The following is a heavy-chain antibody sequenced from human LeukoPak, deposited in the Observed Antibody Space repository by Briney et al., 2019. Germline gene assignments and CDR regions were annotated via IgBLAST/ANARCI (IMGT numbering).Heavy chain of an antibody. D-gene: IGHD2-2*01. CDR2: IWYDGSNK. V-gene: IGHV3-33*06. J-gene: IGHJ6*03. Sequence: GGSLRLSCAASGFTFSSYGMYWVRQAPGKGLERVAVIWYDGSNKYYADSVKGRFTLSRDNSKNTLYLQMNSLRAEDTAVYYCAKSGFEVPAAIGSDYYYYMDVWGKGTTVTVSS. CDR3: AKSGFEVPAAIGSDYYYYMDV. CDR1: GFTFSSYG.